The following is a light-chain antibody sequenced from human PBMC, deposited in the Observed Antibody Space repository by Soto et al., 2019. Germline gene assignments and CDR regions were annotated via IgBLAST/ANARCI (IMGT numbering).Light chain of an antibody. V-gene: IGKV3D-15*01. CDR2: GAS. CDR3: QQYNNWPLT. J-gene: IGKJ4*01. Sequence: EIVMTQSPATLSVSPGERVTLSCRARQNINSNLAWYQQKPGQAPRLLIYGASTRATGIPARFSGSGSGTEFTLTISSLQSEDFAVYYCQQYNNWPLTFAGGTKVDNK. CDR1: QNINSN.